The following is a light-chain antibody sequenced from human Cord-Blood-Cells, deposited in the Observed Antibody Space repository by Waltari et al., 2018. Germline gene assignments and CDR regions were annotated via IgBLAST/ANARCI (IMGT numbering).Light chain of an antibody. V-gene: IGKV3-20*01. CDR2: GAS. CDR1: QSVSSSY. J-gene: IGKJ5*01. CDR3: QQYGSSPIT. Sequence: EIVLTQSPGTLSLSPGERATLSCRASQSVSSSYLAWYQQKPGQAPRLLLYGASSRATGIPDRFSGSGSGTDFTLTISRREPEDFAVYDCQQYGSSPITFGQGTRLEIK.